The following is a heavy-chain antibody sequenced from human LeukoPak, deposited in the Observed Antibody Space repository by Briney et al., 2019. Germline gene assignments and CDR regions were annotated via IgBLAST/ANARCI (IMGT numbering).Heavy chain of an antibody. J-gene: IGHJ4*02. V-gene: IGHV3-7*01. D-gene: IGHD6-13*01. CDR3: AREYSSSWYTARLYFDY. CDR2: IKQDESEK. Sequence: PGGSLRLSCAASGFTFSSYWMSWVRQAPGKGLEWVANIKQDESEKYYVDSVKGRFTISRDNAKNSLYLQMNSLRAEDTAVYYCAREYSSSWYTARLYFDYWGQGTLVTVSS. CDR1: GFTFSSYW.